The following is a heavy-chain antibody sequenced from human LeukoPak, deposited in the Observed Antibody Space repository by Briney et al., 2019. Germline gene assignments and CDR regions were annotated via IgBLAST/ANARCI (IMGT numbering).Heavy chain of an antibody. Sequence: ASVKVSCKASGYTFTGYYMHWVRQAPGQGLEWMGWINPNSGGTNYAQKFQGWVTMTRDTSISTAYMELSRLRSDDTAVYYCARALGYCSSTSCPAYGMDVWGKGTMVTVSS. CDR3: ARALGYCSSTSCPAYGMDV. CDR1: GYTFTGYY. J-gene: IGHJ6*04. D-gene: IGHD2-2*01. CDR2: INPNSGGT. V-gene: IGHV1-2*04.